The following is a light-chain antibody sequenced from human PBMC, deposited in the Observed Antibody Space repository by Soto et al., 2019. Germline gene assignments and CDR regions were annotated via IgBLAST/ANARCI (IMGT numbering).Light chain of an antibody. Sequence: DIQMTQSPSILSASVGDRVTITCRAGQCISSWLAWYQQKPGKAPKLLIYKASTLQSGVPSRFSGGGSGTEFTLTITCLQPDDSATYYCQHYNSFPLTFGGGTKVEI. V-gene: IGKV1-5*03. CDR1: QCISSW. J-gene: IGKJ4*01. CDR2: KAS. CDR3: QHYNSFPLT.